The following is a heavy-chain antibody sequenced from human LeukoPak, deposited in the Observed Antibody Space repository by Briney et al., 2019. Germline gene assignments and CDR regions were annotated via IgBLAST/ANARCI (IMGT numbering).Heavy chain of an antibody. CDR1: GYTFTTYD. CDR2: MNPNSGNT. D-gene: IGHD6-19*01. V-gene: IGHV1-8*01. Sequence: ASVKVSCKASGYTFTTYDINWVRQATGQGLEWMGWMNPNSGNTGYTQRFQGRVTMTRNTSISTAYMELSSLRSEDTAVYYCARGRGSGHKENWFDPWGQGTLVTVSS. CDR3: ARGRGSGHKENWFDP. J-gene: IGHJ5*02.